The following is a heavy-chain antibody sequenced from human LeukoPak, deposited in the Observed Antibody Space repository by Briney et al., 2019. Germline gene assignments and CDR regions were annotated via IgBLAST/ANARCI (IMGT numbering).Heavy chain of an antibody. D-gene: IGHD3-3*01. CDR3: ARLLGVGILSFDY. J-gene: IGHJ4*02. V-gene: IGHV4-59*01. CDR2: IHYSGST. CDR1: GGSLSSYY. Sequence: SETLSLTCTVSGGSLSSYYWSWIRQPPGKGLEWIGYIHYSGSTNYNPSLKSRVTISVDTSKNQFSLKLSSVTAADTAVYYCARLLGVGILSFDYWGQGTLVTVSS.